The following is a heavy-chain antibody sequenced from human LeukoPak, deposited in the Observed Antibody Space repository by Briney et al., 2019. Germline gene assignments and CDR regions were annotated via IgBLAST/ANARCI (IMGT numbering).Heavy chain of an antibody. CDR1: GFTFSNYA. Sequence: GGSLRLSCAASGFTFSNYAMSWVRQAPGKGLDWVSTISPSDSSTYYADSVKGRFTISRDNSKNTLYLQMNSLRAGDTAVYYCAKRGSGEDYWGQGTLVTVSS. J-gene: IGHJ4*02. CDR2: ISPSDSST. V-gene: IGHV3-23*01. D-gene: IGHD6-19*01. CDR3: AKRGSGEDY.